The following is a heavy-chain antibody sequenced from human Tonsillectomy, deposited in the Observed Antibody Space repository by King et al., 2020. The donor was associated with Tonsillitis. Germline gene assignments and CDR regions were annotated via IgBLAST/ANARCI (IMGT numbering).Heavy chain of an antibody. CDR3: TRPTIFDY. J-gene: IGHJ4*02. CDR2: IRSKAYGGTT. V-gene: IGHV3-49*03. D-gene: IGHD5-12*01. CDR1: GFTFGDYA. Sequence: VQLVESGGGLVQPGRSLRLSCTASGFTFGDYAMSWFRQAPGKGLEWVGFIRSKAYGGTTAYAASVKGRFTISRDDSKSIAYLQMSSLKTEDTAVYYCTRPTIFDYWGQGTLVTVSS.